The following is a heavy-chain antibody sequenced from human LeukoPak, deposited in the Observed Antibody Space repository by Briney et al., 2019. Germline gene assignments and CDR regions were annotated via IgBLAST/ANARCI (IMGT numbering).Heavy chain of an antibody. D-gene: IGHD3-10*01. Sequence: PGGSLRLSCAASGFTFSSYAMHWVRQAPGKGLEWVAVISYDGSNKYYADSVKGRFTISRDNSKKSLYLQMNSLRPEDTALYYCARDPVSIGSRMNSDYWGQGTLVTVSS. CDR2: ISYDGSNK. V-gene: IGHV3-30-3*01. CDR1: GFTFSSYA. J-gene: IGHJ4*02. CDR3: ARDPVSIGSRMNSDY.